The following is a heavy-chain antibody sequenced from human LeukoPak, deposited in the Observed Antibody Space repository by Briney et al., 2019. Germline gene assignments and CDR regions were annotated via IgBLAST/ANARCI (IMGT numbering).Heavy chain of an antibody. D-gene: IGHD3-16*01. CDR3: ASHQGDPYGMDV. V-gene: IGHV5-10-1*01. J-gene: IGHJ6*02. Sequence: GESLQISCKGSGYSFTSYWISWVRQMPGKGLEWMGRIDPSDSYTNYSPSFQGHVTISADKSISTAYLQWSSLKASDTAMYYCASHQGDPYGMDVWGQGTTVTVSS. CDR2: IDPSDSYT. CDR1: GYSFTSYW.